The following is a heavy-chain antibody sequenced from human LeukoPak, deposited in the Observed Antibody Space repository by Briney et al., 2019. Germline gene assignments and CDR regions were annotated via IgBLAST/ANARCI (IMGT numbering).Heavy chain of an antibody. CDR3: ARDGETRAIVATIEY. CDR2: IWYDGSNK. V-gene: IGHV3-33*08. CDR1: GGSISSGGYS. D-gene: IGHD5-12*01. Sequence: LSLTCAVSGGSISSGGYSWSWIRQPPGKGLEWMAVIWYDGSNKYYADSVKGRFTISRDNSKNTLYLQMNSLRAEDTAVYYCARDGETRAIVATIEYWGQGTLVTVSS. J-gene: IGHJ4*02.